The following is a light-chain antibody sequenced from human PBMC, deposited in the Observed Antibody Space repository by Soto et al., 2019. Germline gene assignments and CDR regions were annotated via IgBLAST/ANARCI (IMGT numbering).Light chain of an antibody. CDR1: SSDVGSYNL. CDR2: EGS. CDR3: CSDAGSSTFGVV. V-gene: IGLV2-23*03. Sequence: QSVLTQPASVSGSPGQSITISCTGTSSDVGSYNLVSWYQQHPGKAPKLMIYEGSKRPSGVSNRFSGSKSGNTASLTISGLQAEDEADYYCCSDAGSSTFGVVFGGGTKLTVL. J-gene: IGLJ2*01.